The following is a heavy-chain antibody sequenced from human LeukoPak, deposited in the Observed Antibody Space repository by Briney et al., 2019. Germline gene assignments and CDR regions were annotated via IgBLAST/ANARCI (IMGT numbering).Heavy chain of an antibody. Sequence: GGSLRLSCAASGFTVSTNYMSWVRQAPGRGLEWVSVIYTDAGTYYANSVKGRVTISRDNSKNTLYLQMDSLRAEDTAVYYCAHIGLSFDYWGQGTLVTVSS. D-gene: IGHD2-21*01. V-gene: IGHV3-66*01. CDR2: IYTDAGT. J-gene: IGHJ4*02. CDR1: GFTVSTNY. CDR3: AHIGLSFDY.